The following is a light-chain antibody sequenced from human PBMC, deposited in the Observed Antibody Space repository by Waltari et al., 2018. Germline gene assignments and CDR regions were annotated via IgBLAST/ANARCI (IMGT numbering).Light chain of an antibody. CDR2: DVS. J-gene: IGLJ3*02. CDR3: SSYTSSSTWV. CDR1: SSDVGGYNY. V-gene: IGLV2-14*01. Sequence: QSALTQPASVSGSAGQSITISCTGTSSDVGGYNYVSWYQQHPGKAPKLMIYDVSKRPSGVSNRFSGSKSGNPASLTISGLQAEDEADYYCSSYTSSSTWVFGGGTKLTVL.